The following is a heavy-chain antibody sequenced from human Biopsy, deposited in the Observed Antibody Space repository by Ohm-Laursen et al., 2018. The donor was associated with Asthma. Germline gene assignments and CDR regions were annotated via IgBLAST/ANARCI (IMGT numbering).Heavy chain of an antibody. J-gene: IGHJ6*02. D-gene: IGHD3-10*01. V-gene: IGHV1-18*01. CDR3: ARAVDYSHYYGIDV. Sequence: SVKVSCKTSGYTFNSAGITWVRQAPGQGLEWMGWISVYNGNTKVAQKLQDRVTMIPDTSTSTAYMELRSLRSDDTAVYFCARAVDYSHYYGIDVWGQGTTVTVS. CDR2: ISVYNGNT. CDR1: GYTFNSAG.